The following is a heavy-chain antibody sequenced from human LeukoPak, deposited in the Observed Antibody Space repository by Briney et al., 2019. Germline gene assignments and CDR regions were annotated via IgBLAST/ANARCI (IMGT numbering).Heavy chain of an antibody. CDR2: INLNRGGT. CDR1: GYTFTRYY. V-gene: IGHV1-2*02. Sequence: ASVKVSFKSSGYTFTRYYMHWVRQAPGQGLEWVGCINLNRGGTNYAKQFQGRVTMTKDTSISTAYMELSRLRADDTAVYYCTRDSSVREEAWWFNPWGQGTLFTVSS. J-gene: IGHJ5*02. D-gene: IGHD3-10*01. CDR3: TRDSSVREEAWWFNP.